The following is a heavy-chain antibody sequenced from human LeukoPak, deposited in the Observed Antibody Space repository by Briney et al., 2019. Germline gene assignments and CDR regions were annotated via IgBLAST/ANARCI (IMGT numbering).Heavy chain of an antibody. CDR2: MNPNSGNT. CDR3: ARRLGVRGVARNWFDP. J-gene: IGHJ5*02. V-gene: IGHV1-8*01. Sequence: GASVKVSCKASGYTFTSYDINWVRQATGQGLEWMGWMNPNSGNTGYAQKFQGRVTMTRNTSISTAYMELSSLRSEDTAVYYCARRLGVRGVARNWFDPWGQGTLVTVSS. D-gene: IGHD3-10*01. CDR1: GYTFTSYD.